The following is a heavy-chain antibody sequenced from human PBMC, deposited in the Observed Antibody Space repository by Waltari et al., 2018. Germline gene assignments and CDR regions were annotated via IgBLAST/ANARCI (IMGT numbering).Heavy chain of an antibody. D-gene: IGHD6-19*01. J-gene: IGHJ4*02. Sequence: QLQLQESGPGLVKPSEPLSLTCTVSGGSIRSSSYYWGWLRPPPGKGLEWIGSIYYSGSTYYNPSLKSRVTISVDTSKNQFSLKLSSVTAADTAVYYCARDLEQWLVEGGFDYWGQGTLVTVSS. CDR3: ARDLEQWLVEGGFDY. CDR1: GGSIRSSSYY. CDR2: IYYSGST. V-gene: IGHV4-39*07.